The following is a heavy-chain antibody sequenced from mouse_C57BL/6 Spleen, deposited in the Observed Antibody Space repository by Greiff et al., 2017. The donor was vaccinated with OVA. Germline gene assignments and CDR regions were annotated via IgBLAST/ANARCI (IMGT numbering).Heavy chain of an antibody. CDR2: INPNYGTT. D-gene: IGHD1-1*01. J-gene: IGHJ4*01. CDR3: ARKTVVATDYDAMDY. Sequence: VQLQQSGPELVKPGASVKISCKASGYSFTDYNMNWVKQSNGKSIEWIGVINPNYGTTSYNQKFKGKATLTVDQSSSTAYMQLNSLTSEDSSVYYCARKTVVATDYDAMDYWGQGTSVTVSS. CDR1: GYSFTDYN. V-gene: IGHV1-39*01.